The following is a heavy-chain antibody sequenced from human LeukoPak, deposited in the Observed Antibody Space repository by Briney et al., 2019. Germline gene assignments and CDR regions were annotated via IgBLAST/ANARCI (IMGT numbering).Heavy chain of an antibody. D-gene: IGHD2-2*01. V-gene: IGHV3-64*01. J-gene: IGHJ4*02. CDR1: GFTFSSYA. CDR3: ARLGYCSSTSCYPDY. CDR2: ISSNGGST. Sequence: GGSLRLSCAASGFTFSSYAMHWVRQAPGKGLGYVSAISSNGGSTYYANSVKGRFTISRDNSKNTLYLQMGSLRAEDMAVYYCARLGYCSSTSCYPDYWGQGTLVTVSS.